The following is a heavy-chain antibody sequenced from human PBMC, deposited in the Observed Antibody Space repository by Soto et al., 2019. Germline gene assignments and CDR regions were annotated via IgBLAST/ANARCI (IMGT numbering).Heavy chain of an antibody. V-gene: IGHV4-30-2*03. CDR2: IYYSGHT. Sequence: PSETLSLTCAVSGGSISSGGYSWSWIRQPPGKGLEWIGNIYYSGHTYYNPSLKSRVTISVDTSKNQFSLKLSSVTAADTAVYYCAMSLWFGNTPNWFDPWGQGTLVTVSS. CDR1: GGSISSGGYS. J-gene: IGHJ5*02. CDR3: AMSLWFGNTPNWFDP. D-gene: IGHD3-10*01.